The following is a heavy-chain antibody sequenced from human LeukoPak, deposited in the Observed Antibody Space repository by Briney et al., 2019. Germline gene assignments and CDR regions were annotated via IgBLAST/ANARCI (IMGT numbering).Heavy chain of an antibody. V-gene: IGHV3-74*01. Sequence: PGGSLRLSCAASGFIFSSYWMHWVRHAPGEGLVWISRTTNDGSSASYADSVRGRFTTSRDNTKNTLYLQMNSLRPEDTAVYYCARGSPTNFDSWGQGTLVTVSS. CDR1: GFIFSSYW. CDR2: TTNDGSSA. D-gene: IGHD3-10*01. J-gene: IGHJ4*02. CDR3: ARGSPTNFDS.